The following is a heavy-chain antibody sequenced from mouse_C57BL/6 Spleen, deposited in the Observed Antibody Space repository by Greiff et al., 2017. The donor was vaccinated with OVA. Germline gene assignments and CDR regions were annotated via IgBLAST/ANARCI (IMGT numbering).Heavy chain of an antibody. CDR3: AGASLDYDDYAMDY. V-gene: IGHV1-39*01. CDR1: GYSFTDYY. D-gene: IGHD2-4*01. CDR2: INPNYGTT. J-gene: IGHJ4*01. Sequence: EVQLQESGPELVKPGASVKISCKASGYSFTDYYMNWVKQSNGKSLEWIGVINPNYGTTSYNQKFKGKATLTVDKSSSTAYMQLNSLTSEDSAVYYCAGASLDYDDYAMDYWGQGTSVTVSS.